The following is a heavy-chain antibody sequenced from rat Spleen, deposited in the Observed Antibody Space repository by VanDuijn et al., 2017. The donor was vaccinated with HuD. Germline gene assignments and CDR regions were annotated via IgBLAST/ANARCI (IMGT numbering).Heavy chain of an antibody. J-gene: IGHJ2*01. Sequence: EVQLVESDGGLVQPGRSLKLSCAASGFTFCDYYMAWVRQAPTKGLEWVATISYDGSSTYYRDSVKGRFTISRDDAKSTLSLQMDSLRSEDTATYYCARRHYGYTDYFDYWGQGVMVTVSS. CDR1: GFTFCDYY. CDR2: ISYDGSST. D-gene: IGHD1-9*01. V-gene: IGHV5-29*01. CDR3: ARRHYGYTDYFDY.